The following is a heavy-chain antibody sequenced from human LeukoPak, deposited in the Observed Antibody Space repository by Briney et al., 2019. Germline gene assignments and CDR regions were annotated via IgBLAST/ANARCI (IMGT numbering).Heavy chain of an antibody. CDR1: GFTFSSYS. D-gene: IGHD3-10*01. CDR3: VRDSGGWFDP. J-gene: IGHJ5*02. V-gene: IGHV3-21*04. Sequence: GGSLRLSCAASGFTFSSYSMNWVRQAPGKGLEWVSSISSSSSYIYYADSVKGRFTISRDNAKKSLYLQMNSLRAEDTAVYYCVRDSGGWFDPWGQGTLVTVSS. CDR2: ISSSSSYI.